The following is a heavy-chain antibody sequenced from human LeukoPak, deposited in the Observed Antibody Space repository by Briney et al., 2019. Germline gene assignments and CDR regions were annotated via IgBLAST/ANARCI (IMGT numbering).Heavy chain of an antibody. J-gene: IGHJ6*03. D-gene: IGHD1-1*01. Sequence: SQTLSLTCSVSGGSISSGSYYWSWIRQPAGKGLEWIGRIYTSGSTNYNPSLKSRVTISVDTSKNQFSLKLSSVTAADTAVYYCARTVKRYYYYYYMDVWGKGTTVTVSS. CDR3: ARTVKRYYYYYYMDV. CDR2: IYTSGST. V-gene: IGHV4-61*02. CDR1: GGSISSGSYY.